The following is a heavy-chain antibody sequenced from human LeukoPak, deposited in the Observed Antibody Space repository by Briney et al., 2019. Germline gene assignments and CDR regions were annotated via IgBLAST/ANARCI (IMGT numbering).Heavy chain of an antibody. CDR1: GFTFSSYW. J-gene: IGHJ4*02. Sequence: GGSPRLSCAASGFTFSSYWMSWVRQAPGKGLEWVANIKQDGSEKYYVDSVKGRFTISRDNAKNSLYLQMNSLRAEDTAVYYCARPSIVVVPAAIGVDYWGQGTLVTVSS. V-gene: IGHV3-7*01. D-gene: IGHD2-2*01. CDR3: ARPSIVVVPAAIGVDY. CDR2: IKQDGSEK.